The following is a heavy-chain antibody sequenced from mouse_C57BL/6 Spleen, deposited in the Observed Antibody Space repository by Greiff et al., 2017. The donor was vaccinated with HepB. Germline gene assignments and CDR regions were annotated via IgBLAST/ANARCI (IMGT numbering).Heavy chain of an antibody. CDR1: GFSLTSYG. D-gene: IGHD1-1*01. V-gene: IGHV2-2*01. CDR3: ARNPNYYGSSYVDYAMDY. CDR2: IWSGGST. Sequence: VMLVESGPGLVQPSQSLSITCTVSGFSLTSYGVHWVRQSPGKGLEWLGVIWSGGSTDYNAAFISRLSISKDNSKSQVFFKMNSLQADDTAIYYCARNPNYYGSSYVDYAMDYWGQGTSVTVSS. J-gene: IGHJ4*01.